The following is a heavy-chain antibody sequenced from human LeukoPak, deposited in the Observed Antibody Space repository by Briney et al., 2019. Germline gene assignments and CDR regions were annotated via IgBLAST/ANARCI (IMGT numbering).Heavy chain of an antibody. D-gene: IGHD3-10*01. CDR2: ISGGDDT. Sequence: PGGSLRLPCAASGFIFSSYAMTWIRQAPGKGLEWVSTISGGDDTYYADSVKGRFTISRDNSKNTLYVEMYSLRAEDTAVYYCAKGRIYYGSGNVDYWGQGTLLTVSS. V-gene: IGHV3-23*01. CDR3: AKGRIYYGSGNVDY. J-gene: IGHJ4*02. CDR1: GFIFSSYA.